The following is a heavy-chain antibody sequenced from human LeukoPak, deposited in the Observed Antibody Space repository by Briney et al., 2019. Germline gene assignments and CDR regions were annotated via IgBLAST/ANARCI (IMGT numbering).Heavy chain of an antibody. V-gene: IGHV1-69*04. CDR2: IIPILGIA. J-gene: IGHJ5*02. Sequence: GASVKVSCKASGGTFSSYANSWVRQAPGQGLEWMGRIIPILGIANYAQKFQGRVTITADKSTSTAYMELSSLRSEDTAVYYCARGGYYDSSGPSWFDPWGQGTLVTVSS. CDR1: GGTFSSYA. D-gene: IGHD3-22*01. CDR3: ARGGYYDSSGPSWFDP.